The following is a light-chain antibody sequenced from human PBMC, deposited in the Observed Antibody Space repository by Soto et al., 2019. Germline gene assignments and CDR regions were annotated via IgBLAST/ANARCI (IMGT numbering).Light chain of an antibody. CDR2: KNY. CDR3: GTWDSSLSGVV. V-gene: IGLV1-51*01. Sequence: QSVLTQPPSVSAAPGQKVTISCSGSISNIGNNYLSWYQQLPGTAPKLLIHKNYERPSGIPDRFSGSKSGTSATLGITGLQTGDEADYYCGTWDSSLSGVVFGGGTKLTVL. CDR1: ISNIGNNY. J-gene: IGLJ2*01.